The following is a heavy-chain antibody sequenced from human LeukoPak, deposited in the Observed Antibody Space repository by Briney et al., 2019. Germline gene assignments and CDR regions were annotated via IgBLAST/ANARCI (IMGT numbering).Heavy chain of an antibody. CDR2: MNPNSGNT. CDR3: ARRRGAIVLRYFDWLSKSNWFDP. CDR1: GYTFTSYD. J-gene: IGHJ5*02. V-gene: IGHV1-8*01. D-gene: IGHD3-9*01. Sequence: PAASVKVSCKASGYTFTSYDINWVRQATGQGLEWMGWMNPNSGNTGYAQKFQGRVTMTRNTSISTAYMELSSLRSEDTAVYYCARRRGAIVLRYFDWLSKSNWFDPWGQGTLVTVSS.